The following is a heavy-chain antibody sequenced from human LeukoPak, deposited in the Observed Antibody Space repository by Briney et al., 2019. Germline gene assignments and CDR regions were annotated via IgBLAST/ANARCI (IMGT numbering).Heavy chain of an antibody. CDR1: GFTFSSYE. D-gene: IGHD6-19*01. Sequence: GGSLRLSCAASGFTFSSYEMNWARQAPGKGLEWVSYISSSGSTIYYADSVKGRFTISRDNAKNSLYLQMNSLRTEDTAVYYCARGDNSGWFDWFDPWGQGTLVTVSS. CDR2: ISSSGSTI. V-gene: IGHV3-48*03. J-gene: IGHJ5*02. CDR3: ARGDNSGWFDWFDP.